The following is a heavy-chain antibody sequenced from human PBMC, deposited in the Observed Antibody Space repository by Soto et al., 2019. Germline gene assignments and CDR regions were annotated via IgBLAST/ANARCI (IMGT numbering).Heavy chain of an antibody. CDR1: GYTFTGYA. J-gene: IGHJ4*02. V-gene: IGHV1-3*01. CDR3: ARNWYYYDSSGYPH. CDR2: INAGNGNT. Sequence: ASVKVSCKASGYTFTGYAMHWVRQAPGQRLEWMGWINAGNGNTKYSQKFQGRVTITRDTSASTAYMELSSLRSEDTAVYYCARNWYYYDSSGYPHWGQGTLVTVSS. D-gene: IGHD3-22*01.